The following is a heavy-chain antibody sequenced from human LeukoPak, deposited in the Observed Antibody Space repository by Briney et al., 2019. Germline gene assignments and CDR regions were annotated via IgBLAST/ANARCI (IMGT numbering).Heavy chain of an antibody. V-gene: IGHV4-59*12. D-gene: IGHD3-10*01. CDR3: ARVPDYYGSGSYFDY. CDR1: GGSISSYY. J-gene: IGHJ4*02. Sequence: SETLSLTCTVSGGSISSYYWSWIRQPPGKGLEWIGYIYYSGSTNYNPSLKSRVTISVDKSKNQFSLKLSSVTAADTAVYYCARVPDYYGSGSYFDYWGQGTLVTVSS. CDR2: IYYSGST.